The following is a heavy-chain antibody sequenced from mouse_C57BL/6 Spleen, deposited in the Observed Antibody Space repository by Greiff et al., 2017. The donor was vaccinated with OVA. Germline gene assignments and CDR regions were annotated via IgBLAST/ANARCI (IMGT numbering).Heavy chain of an antibody. V-gene: IGHV3-6*01. CDR1: GYSITSGYY. J-gene: IGHJ4*01. CDR3: AREGISSRRGAMDY. Sequence: VQLKESGPGLVKPSQSLSLTCSVTGYSITSGYYWNWIRQFPGNKLEWMGYISYDGSNNYNPSLKNRISITRDTSKNQFFLKLNSVTTEDTATYYCAREGISSRRGAMDYWGQGTSVTVSS. D-gene: IGHD1-3*01. CDR2: ISYDGSN.